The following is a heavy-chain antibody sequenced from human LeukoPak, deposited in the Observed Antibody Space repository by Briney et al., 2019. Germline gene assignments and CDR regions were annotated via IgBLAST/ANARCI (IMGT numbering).Heavy chain of an antibody. Sequence: PGGSLRLSCAASGFSFSTYSMNWVRQTPGKGLEWIAYIRSTTNTIYYADSVKGRFTISRDIAKNSLYLQMNSLRAEDTAVYFCARATSGFLEILGDAFDMWGQGTVVTVSS. CDR1: GFSFSTYS. J-gene: IGHJ3*02. V-gene: IGHV3-48*01. CDR2: IRSTTNTI. D-gene: IGHD3-3*01. CDR3: ARATSGFLEILGDAFDM.